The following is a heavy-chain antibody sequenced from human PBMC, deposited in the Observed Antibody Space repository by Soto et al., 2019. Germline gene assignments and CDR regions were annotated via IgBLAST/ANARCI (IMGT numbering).Heavy chain of an antibody. D-gene: IGHD3-22*01. J-gene: IGHJ4*02. CDR3: ARASNYYYDSSGYPDY. V-gene: IGHV3-33*01. Sequence: GGSLRLSCAASGFTFSSYGMHWVRQAPGKGLEWVAVIWYDGSNKYYADSVKGRFTISRDNSKNTLYLQMNSLRAEDTAVYYCARASNYYYDSSGYPDYWGQGTLVTVSS. CDR2: IWYDGSNK. CDR1: GFTFSSYG.